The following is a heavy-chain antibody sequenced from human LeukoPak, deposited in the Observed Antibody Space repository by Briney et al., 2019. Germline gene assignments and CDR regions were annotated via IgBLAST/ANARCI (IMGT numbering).Heavy chain of an antibody. D-gene: IGHD6-13*01. Sequence: ASVKVSCKASGYTFTIYAMHWVRQAPGQRLEWMGWINAGNGNTKYSQKFQGRVTITRDTSASTAYMELSSLRSEDTAVYYCARDRFGFESWYSVDNAFDIWGQGTMVTVSS. CDR3: ARDRFGFESWYSVDNAFDI. J-gene: IGHJ3*02. CDR1: GYTFTIYA. CDR2: INAGNGNT. V-gene: IGHV1-3*01.